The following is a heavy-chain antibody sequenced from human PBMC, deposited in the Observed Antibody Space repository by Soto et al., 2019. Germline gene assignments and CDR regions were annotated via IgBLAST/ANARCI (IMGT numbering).Heavy chain of an antibody. Sequence: QVQLVQSETEVKKPGSAVKVSCKASGGTFNTYAMNWVRQAPGQGLEWMGGIIPMFDTPRYAQKFQGRVKITGDESTTTDYMELSSLRSDDTAVYYCTRSIGSGGVIGGFDYWGQGTLVTVSS. J-gene: IGHJ4*02. CDR1: GGTFNTYA. CDR2: IIPMFDTP. CDR3: TRSIGSGGVIGGFDY. V-gene: IGHV1-69*01. D-gene: IGHD3-16*02.